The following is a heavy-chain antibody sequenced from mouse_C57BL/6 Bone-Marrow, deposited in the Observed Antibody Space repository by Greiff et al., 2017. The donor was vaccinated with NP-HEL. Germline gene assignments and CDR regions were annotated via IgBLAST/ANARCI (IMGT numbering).Heavy chain of an antibody. Sequence: EVQLVESGGGLVKPGGSLKLSCAASGFTFSDYGMHWVRQAPEKGLEWVAYSSSRSSTIYYADTVKGRFTISRDNAKNTLFLQMTSLRSEDTAMYYCARGPRIYYYGSSYVWYFDVWGTGTTVTVSS. CDR2: SSSRSSTI. CDR3: ARGPRIYYYGSSYVWYFDV. J-gene: IGHJ1*03. V-gene: IGHV5-17*01. D-gene: IGHD1-1*01. CDR1: GFTFSDYG.